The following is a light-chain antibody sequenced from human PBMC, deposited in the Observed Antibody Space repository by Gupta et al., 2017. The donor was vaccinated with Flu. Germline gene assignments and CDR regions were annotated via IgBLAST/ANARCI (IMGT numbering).Light chain of an antibody. V-gene: IGLV2-8*01. CDR2: EVS. Sequence: QPAPTQPSSASGSPVRSIIISCTGPSSDVGGYNYVSWYQQHPGKAPKLMIYEVSNRPSGVPDRFSGSKSGNTASLTVSGLQAEDEADYYCSSYAGSNNLVFGGGTKLTVL. CDR1: SSDVGGYNY. J-gene: IGLJ3*02. CDR3: SSYAGSNNLV.